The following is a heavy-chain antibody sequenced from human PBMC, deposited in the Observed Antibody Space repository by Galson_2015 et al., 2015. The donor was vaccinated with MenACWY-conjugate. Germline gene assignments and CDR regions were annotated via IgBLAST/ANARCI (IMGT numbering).Heavy chain of an antibody. Sequence: SLRLSCAASGFTFRDHVMHWVRHAPGKGLEWVSGLSWNSETIAYAVSVKGRFTISRDNAKNSLYLQMNSLRPEDTALYYCAKDTGATGALYVDHWGQGILVTVSS. CDR2: LSWNSETI. CDR3: AKDTGATGALYVDH. D-gene: IGHD2-8*02. V-gene: IGHV3-9*01. J-gene: IGHJ4*02. CDR1: GFTFRDHV.